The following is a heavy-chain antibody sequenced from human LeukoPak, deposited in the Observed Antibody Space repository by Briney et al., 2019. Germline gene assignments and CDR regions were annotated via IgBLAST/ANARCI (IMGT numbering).Heavy chain of an antibody. D-gene: IGHD2-2*01. CDR1: GGSFSGYY. CDR2: INHSGST. V-gene: IGHV4-34*01. J-gene: IGHJ3*02. Sequence: SETLSLTCAVYGGSFSGYYWSWIRQPPGKGLEWIGEINHSGSTNYNPSLKSRVTILVDTSKNQFSLKLSSVTAADTAVYYCARGRNIVVVPAAPDDAFDIWGQGTMVTVSS. CDR3: ARGRNIVVVPAAPDDAFDI.